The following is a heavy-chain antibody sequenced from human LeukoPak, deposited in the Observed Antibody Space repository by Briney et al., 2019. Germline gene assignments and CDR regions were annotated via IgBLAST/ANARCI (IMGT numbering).Heavy chain of an antibody. J-gene: IGHJ4*02. CDR2: ISGSGGST. D-gene: IGHD2-2*02. CDR3: AKEMIVVVPAAIYPFDY. V-gene: IGHV3-23*01. CDR1: GFTFSGYA. Sequence: GGSLRLSCAASGFTFSGYAMSWVRQAPGKGLGWVSAISGSGGSTYYADSVKGRFTISRDNSRNTLYLQMNSLRAEDTAVYYCAKEMIVVVPAAIYPFDYWGQGTLVTVSS.